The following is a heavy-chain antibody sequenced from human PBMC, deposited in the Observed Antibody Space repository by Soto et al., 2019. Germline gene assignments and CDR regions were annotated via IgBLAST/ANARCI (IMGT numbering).Heavy chain of an antibody. J-gene: IGHJ4*02. CDR1: GGSISSGGYY. Sequence: QVQLQESGPGLVKPSQTLSLTCTVSGGSISSGGYYWSWIRQHPGKGLVWIVYIYYSGSTYYNPFLKSRVTMSVDTSKNRCALKLSSVAAADTAVYYCARGAYYYDSSAFDYWCQGTMVTVSS. CDR2: IYYSGST. CDR3: ARGAYYYDSSAFDY. D-gene: IGHD3-22*01. V-gene: IGHV4-31*03.